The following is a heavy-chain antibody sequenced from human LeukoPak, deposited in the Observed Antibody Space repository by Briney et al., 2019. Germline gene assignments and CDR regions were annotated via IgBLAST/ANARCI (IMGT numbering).Heavy chain of an antibody. Sequence: ASVKVSCKASGYTFTGYYMHWVRQAPGQGLEWMGWINPNSGGTNYAQKFQGRVTMTRDMSISTAYMELSRLRSDDTAVYYCARDVYCSSTSCSLTDYWGQGTLVTVSS. V-gene: IGHV1-2*02. CDR3: ARDVYCSSTSCSLTDY. CDR2: INPNSGGT. J-gene: IGHJ4*02. CDR1: GYTFTGYY. D-gene: IGHD2-2*01.